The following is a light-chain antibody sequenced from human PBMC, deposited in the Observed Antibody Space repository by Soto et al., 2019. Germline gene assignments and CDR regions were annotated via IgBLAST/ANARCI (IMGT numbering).Light chain of an antibody. J-gene: IGLJ1*01. Sequence: QSALTQPPSASGSLGQSVTISCTGTSSDVGGYNYVSWYQQHPGKAPKLMIYEVSKRPSGVPDRFSGSKSGNTASLTVSGLQAEDEAEYYCSSYAGSNIFGVFGTGTKLTVL. CDR1: SSDVGGYNY. CDR2: EVS. CDR3: SSYAGSNIFGV. V-gene: IGLV2-8*01.